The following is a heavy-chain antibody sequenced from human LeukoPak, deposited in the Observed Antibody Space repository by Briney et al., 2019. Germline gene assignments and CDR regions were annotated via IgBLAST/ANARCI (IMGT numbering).Heavy chain of an antibody. J-gene: IGHJ3*02. V-gene: IGHV3-21*01. CDR1: GFTFSSYW. CDR3: ARVSGEDVFDI. Sequence: GGSLRLSCAASGFTFSSYWVHWVRQAPGKGLVWVSSISSSSSYIYYADSVKGRFTISRDNAKNSLYLQMNSLRAEDTAVYYCARVSGEDVFDIWGQGPMVTVS. CDR2: ISSSSSYI. D-gene: IGHD3-10*01.